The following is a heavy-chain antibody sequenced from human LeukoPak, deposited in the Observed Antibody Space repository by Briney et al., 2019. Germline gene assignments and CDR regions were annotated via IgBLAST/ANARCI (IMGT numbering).Heavy chain of an antibody. Sequence: PSETLSLTCTVSGYSISSGYYWGWIRQPPGKGLEWIGSIYHSGSTYYNPSLKSRVTISVDTSKNQFSLKLSSVTAADTAVYYCARAQYSGSYPEIWGQGTLVTVSS. CDR3: ARAQYSGSYPEI. CDR2: IYHSGST. D-gene: IGHD5-12*01. V-gene: IGHV4-38-2*02. J-gene: IGHJ4*02. CDR1: GYSISSGYY.